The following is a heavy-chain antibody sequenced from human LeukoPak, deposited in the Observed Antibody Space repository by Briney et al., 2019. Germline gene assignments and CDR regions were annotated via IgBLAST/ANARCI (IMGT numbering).Heavy chain of an antibody. CDR1: GFTFSSYS. CDR3: ARGRYDSSGYYLRGFDY. V-gene: IGHV3-21*01. J-gene: IGHJ4*02. CDR2: ISSRSSYI. D-gene: IGHD3-22*01. Sequence: GGSLRLSCAASGFTFSSYSMNWVRQAPGKGLEWVSSISSRSSYIYYAHSVKGRFTISRDNAKNSLYLQMNSLRAEDTAVYYCARGRYDSSGYYLRGFDYWGQGTLVTVSS.